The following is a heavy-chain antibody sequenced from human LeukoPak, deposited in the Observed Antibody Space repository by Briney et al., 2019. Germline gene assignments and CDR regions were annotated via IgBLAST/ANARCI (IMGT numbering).Heavy chain of an antibody. CDR3: ARYGGYSVDL. D-gene: IGHD3-22*01. J-gene: IGHJ4*02. CDR2: IYHGGSA. Sequence: PSETLSLTCTVSGGSISRYYWSWIRQPPGKGLEWVGYIYHGGSAKYNPSLKSRVTMSVDTSKNQFSLKLRSVTAADTAVYYCARYGGYSVDLWGQGTLVIVSS. CDR1: GGSISRYY. V-gene: IGHV4-59*01.